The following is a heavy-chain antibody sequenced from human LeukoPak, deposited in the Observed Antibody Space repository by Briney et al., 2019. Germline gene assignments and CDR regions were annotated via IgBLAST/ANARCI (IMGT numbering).Heavy chain of an antibody. V-gene: IGHV1-2*02. CDR3: ARGASRPSVPSRY. D-gene: IGHD6-6*01. Sequence: ASVKVSCKASGYTFTGYYMHWVRQAPGQGPEWMGWINPNSGGTNYAQKFQGRVTMTRDTSISTAYMELSRLRSDDTAVYYCARGASRPSVPSRYWGQGTLVTVSS. CDR1: GYTFTGYY. J-gene: IGHJ4*02. CDR2: INPNSGGT.